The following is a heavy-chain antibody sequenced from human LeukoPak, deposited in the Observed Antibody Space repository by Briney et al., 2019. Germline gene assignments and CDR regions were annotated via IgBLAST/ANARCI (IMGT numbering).Heavy chain of an antibody. CDR3: ARGGRVATATGTFDP. Sequence: ASVKVSCKASGYTFTSYGISWVRQAPGQGLEWMGWISAYNGNTNYAQNLQGRVTMTTDTSTSTAYMELRSLRSDDTAVYYCARGGRVATATGTFDPWGQGTLVTVSS. J-gene: IGHJ5*02. V-gene: IGHV1-18*01. CDR1: GYTFTSYG. CDR2: ISAYNGNT. D-gene: IGHD1-14*01.